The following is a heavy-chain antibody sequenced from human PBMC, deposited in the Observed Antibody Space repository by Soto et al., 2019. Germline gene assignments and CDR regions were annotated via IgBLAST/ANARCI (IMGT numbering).Heavy chain of an antibody. CDR1: GFTFSSYG. J-gene: IGHJ4*02. Sequence: QVQLVESGGGVVQPGRSLRLSCAASGFTFSSYGMHWVRQAPGKGLEWVAVISYDGSNKYYADSVKGRFTISRDNSKNTLYLQMNSLRAEDTAVYYCASGTSIAVAASRAIDYWGQGTLVTVSS. CDR3: ASGTSIAVAASRAIDY. V-gene: IGHV3-30*03. D-gene: IGHD6-19*01. CDR2: ISYDGSNK.